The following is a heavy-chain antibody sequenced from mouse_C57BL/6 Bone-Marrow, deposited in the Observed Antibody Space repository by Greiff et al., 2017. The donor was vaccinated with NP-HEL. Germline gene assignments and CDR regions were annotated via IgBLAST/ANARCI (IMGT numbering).Heavy chain of an antibody. J-gene: IGHJ2*01. CDR2: ISDGGSYT. V-gene: IGHV5-4*01. CDR3: ARERALRYTDY. CDR1: GFTFSSYA. Sequence: DVKLVESGGGLVKPGGSLKLSCAASGFTFSSYAMSWVRQTPEKRLEWVATISDGGSYTYYPDNVKGRFTISRDNAKNTLYLQMSHLKSEDTAMYYCARERALRYTDYWGQGTTLTVSS. D-gene: IGHD1-1*01.